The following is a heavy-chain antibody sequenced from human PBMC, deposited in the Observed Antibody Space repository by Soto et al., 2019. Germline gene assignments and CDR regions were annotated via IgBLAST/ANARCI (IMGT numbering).Heavy chain of an antibody. D-gene: IGHD1-26*01. Sequence: EVQLVESGGGLVQPGGSLKLSCAASGFTFSGSAMHWVRQASGKGLEWVGRIRSKANSYATAYAASVKGRFTISRDDSKNTAYLQMNSLKTEDTAVHYCTRHEGGSITPFDYWGQGTLVTVSS. J-gene: IGHJ4*02. V-gene: IGHV3-73*02. CDR3: TRHEGGSITPFDY. CDR2: IRSKANSYAT. CDR1: GFTFSGSA.